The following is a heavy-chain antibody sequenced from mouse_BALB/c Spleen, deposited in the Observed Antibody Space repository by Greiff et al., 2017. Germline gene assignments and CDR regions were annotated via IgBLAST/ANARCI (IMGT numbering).Heavy chain of an antibody. V-gene: IGHV2-4-1*01. D-gene: IGHD2-1*01. J-gene: IGHJ4*01. CDR3: ARDGDGNYVDAMDY. CDR2: IWSGGST. Sequence: QVQLKESGPGLVQPSQSLSITCTVSGFSLTSYGVHWVRQSPGKGLEWLGVIWSGGSTDYNSALKSRLSISKDNSKSQVFLKMNSLQTDDTARYYCARDGDGNYVDAMDYWGQGTSVTVSS. CDR1: GFSLTSYG.